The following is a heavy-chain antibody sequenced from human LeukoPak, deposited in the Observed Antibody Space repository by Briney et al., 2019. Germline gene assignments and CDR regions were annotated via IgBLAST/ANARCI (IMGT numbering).Heavy chain of an antibody. D-gene: IGHD2-2*01. CDR2: INTNTGNP. CDR3: ARAYQGTFDY. Sequence: ASVKVSCKASGYAFTEYAINWVRQAPGQGHEWMGWINTNTGNPTYAQGFTGRFVFSLDTSVSTAYLQISSLKAEDTAVYYCARAYQGTFDYWGQGTLVTVSS. CDR1: GYAFTEYA. J-gene: IGHJ4*02. V-gene: IGHV7-4-1*02.